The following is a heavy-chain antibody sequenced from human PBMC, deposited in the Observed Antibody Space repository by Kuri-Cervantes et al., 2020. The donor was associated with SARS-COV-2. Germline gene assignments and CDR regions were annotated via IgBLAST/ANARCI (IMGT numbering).Heavy chain of an antibody. V-gene: IGHV1-69*13. CDR2: IIPIFGTA. CDR1: GGTFSSYA. CDR3: ARGGHRFGELGYNWFDP. Sequence: SVKVSCKASGGTFSSYAISWVRQAPGQGLEWMGGIIPIFGTANYAQKFQGRVTITADESTSTAYMELSSLRSEDTGVYYCARGGHRFGELGYNWFDPWGQGTLVTVSS. J-gene: IGHJ5*02. D-gene: IGHD3-10*01.